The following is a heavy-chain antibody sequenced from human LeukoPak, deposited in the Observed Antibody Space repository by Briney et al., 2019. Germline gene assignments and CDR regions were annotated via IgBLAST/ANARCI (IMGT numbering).Heavy chain of an antibody. D-gene: IGHD3-10*01. CDR3: ASILLWFVYDY. V-gene: IGHV3-30*03. J-gene: IGHJ4*02. Sequence: GGSLRLSCAASGFTFSSYGMHWVRQAPGKGLEWVAAISYDEGNQSYADSVKGRFTISRDNSKNTLYLQMNSLRAEDTAVYYCASILLWFVYDYWGQGTLVTVSS. CDR2: ISYDEGNQ. CDR1: GFTFSSYG.